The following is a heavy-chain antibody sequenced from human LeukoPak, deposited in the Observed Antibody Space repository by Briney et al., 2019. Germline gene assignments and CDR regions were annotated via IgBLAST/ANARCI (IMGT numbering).Heavy chain of an antibody. Sequence: PSETLSLTCAVYGGSFSGYYWSWIRQPPGKGLEWIGEINHSGSTNYNPSLKSRVTISVDTSKNQFSLKLSSVTAADTAVYYCARVQGYCTNGVCFRAAFDIWGQGTMVTVSS. J-gene: IGHJ3*02. CDR3: ARVQGYCTNGVCFRAAFDI. D-gene: IGHD2-8*01. CDR2: INHSGST. V-gene: IGHV4-34*01. CDR1: GGSFSGYY.